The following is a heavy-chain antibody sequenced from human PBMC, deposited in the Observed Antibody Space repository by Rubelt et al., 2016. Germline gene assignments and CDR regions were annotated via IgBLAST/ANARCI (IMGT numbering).Heavy chain of an antibody. CDR3: SRCRSYGVEFDS. D-gene: IGHD5-18*01. CDR1: GFSLSTSGMC. V-gene: IGHV2-70*01. J-gene: IGHJ4*02. Sequence: QVTLRESGPALVKPTQTLTLTCTFSGFSLSTSGMCVSWIRQPPGKALEWLALLDWDHDKYYSTSLKTRLTISKDTSKNPVVLTMTNMDPVDTAPYYCSRCRSYGVEFDSWGQGTLVTVSS. CDR2: LDWDHDK.